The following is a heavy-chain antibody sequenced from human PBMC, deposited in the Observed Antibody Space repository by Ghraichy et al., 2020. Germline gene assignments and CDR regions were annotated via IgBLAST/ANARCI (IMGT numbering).Heavy chain of an antibody. Sequence: GALRLSCAASGFTFSSYGMHWVRQAPGKGLEWVAVIWYDGSNKYYADSVKGRFTISRDNSKNTLYLQMNSLRAEDTAVYYCARDGITMVRGVRSYMDVWGQGTTVTVSS. D-gene: IGHD3-10*01. J-gene: IGHJ6*02. V-gene: IGHV3-33*01. CDR2: IWYDGSNK. CDR3: ARDGITMVRGVRSYMDV. CDR1: GFTFSSYG.